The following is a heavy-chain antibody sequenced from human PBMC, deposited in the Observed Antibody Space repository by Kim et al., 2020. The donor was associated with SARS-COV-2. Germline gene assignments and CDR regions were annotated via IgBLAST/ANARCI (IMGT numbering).Heavy chain of an antibody. CDR2: IYYSGST. V-gene: IGHV4-31*03. CDR1: GGSISSGGYY. CDR3: ARDRITMVRGVFEGGAVDGVYV. J-gene: IGHJ6*02. Sequence: SETLSLTCTVSGGSISSGGYYWSWIRQHPGKGLEWIGYIYYSGSTYYNPSLKSRVTISVDTSKNQFSLKLSSVTAADTAVYFCARDRITMVRGVFEGGAVDGVYVWGQGTTVTVSS. D-gene: IGHD3-10*01.